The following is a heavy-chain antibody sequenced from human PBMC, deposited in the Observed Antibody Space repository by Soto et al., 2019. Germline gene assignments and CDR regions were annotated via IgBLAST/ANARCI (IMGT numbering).Heavy chain of an antibody. Sequence: GSLRLSCAASGFTFDDYSINWVRQTPGKGLEWVAFISRSGTYKYYADSVRGRFTISRDNRENTVSLQMNSLTAEDTAVYFCARDGRAALPRPEGIRYWGQGTLVTVSS. D-gene: IGHD3-3*02. CDR1: GFTFDDYS. CDR2: ISRSGTYK. V-gene: IGHV3-21*01. J-gene: IGHJ4*02. CDR3: ARDGRAALPRPEGIRY.